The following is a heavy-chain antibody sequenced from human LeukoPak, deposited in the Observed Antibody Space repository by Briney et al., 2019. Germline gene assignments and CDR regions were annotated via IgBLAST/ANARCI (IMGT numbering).Heavy chain of an antibody. CDR3: ARVKTARGYSYGYYFDY. D-gene: IGHD5-18*01. CDR1: GFTFSNAW. J-gene: IGHJ4*02. Sequence: GGSLRLSCAASGFTFSNAWMSWVRQAPGKGLEWVSSISSSSSYIYYADSVKGRFTISRDNAKNSLYLQMNSLRAEDTAVYYCARVKTARGYSYGYYFDYWGQGTLVTVSS. CDR2: ISSSSSYI. V-gene: IGHV3-21*01.